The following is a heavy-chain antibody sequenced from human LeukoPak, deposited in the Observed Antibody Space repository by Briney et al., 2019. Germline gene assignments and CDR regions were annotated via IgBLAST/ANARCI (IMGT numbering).Heavy chain of an antibody. J-gene: IGHJ4*02. V-gene: IGHV3-7*03. CDR3: AKNNGWFHLAQ. Sequence: PGGSLRLSGAAYGFNCRDFQMEWLRPAPGKGREWVGHIKSDGSAQYHVDSVRGRFSMSRDNAENAVYLRMNSLRVEDTALYYCAKNNGWFHLAQWGQGTLVTVSS. D-gene: IGHD6-19*01. CDR1: GFNCRDFQ. CDR2: IKSDGSAQ.